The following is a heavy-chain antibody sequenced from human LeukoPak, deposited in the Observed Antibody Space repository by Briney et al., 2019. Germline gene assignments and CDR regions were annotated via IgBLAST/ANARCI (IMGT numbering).Heavy chain of an antibody. CDR3: AKGSDSSSWYNWFDP. Sequence: GGSLRLSCAASGFAISGYWMTWVRQAPGKGLEWVANIKQDGSEKYYVDSVKGRFTVSRDDSKNTLYLQMNSLKTEDTAVYYCAKGSDSSSWYNWFDPWGQGILVTVSS. D-gene: IGHD6-13*01. V-gene: IGHV3-7*01. CDR2: IKQDGSEK. J-gene: IGHJ5*02. CDR1: GFAISGYW.